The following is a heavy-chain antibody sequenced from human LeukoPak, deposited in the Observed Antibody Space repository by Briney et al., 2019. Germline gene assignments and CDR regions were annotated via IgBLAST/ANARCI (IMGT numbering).Heavy chain of an antibody. J-gene: IGHJ3*02. Sequence: GGSLRLSCAASGFTFRSYAMNWVRQAPGKGLEWVSGISGSGGSTYYADSVQGRLTISRDNSKNTLYLQMNSLRAEDTALYYCATRGCSSTSCSDAFDIWGQGTMVTVSS. CDR2: ISGSGGST. V-gene: IGHV3-23*01. CDR1: GFTFRSYA. CDR3: ATRGCSSTSCSDAFDI. D-gene: IGHD2-2*01.